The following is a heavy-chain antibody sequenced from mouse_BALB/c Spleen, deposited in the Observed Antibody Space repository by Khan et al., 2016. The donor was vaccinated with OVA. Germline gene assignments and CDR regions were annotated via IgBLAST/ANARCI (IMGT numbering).Heavy chain of an antibody. D-gene: IGHD2-1*01. J-gene: IGHJ2*01. CDR1: GFAFSSYD. Sequence: EVKLVESGGGLVKPGGSLKLSCAASGFAFSSYDMSWVRQTPEKRLEWVATISSGGSYTYYPDSVKGRFTISCDHARNTLYLQMSSLRSEDTSLYYCARHHYGNYYFDYWGQGTTRTVSS. V-gene: IGHV5-9*02. CDR3: ARHHYGNYYFDY. CDR2: ISSGGSYT.